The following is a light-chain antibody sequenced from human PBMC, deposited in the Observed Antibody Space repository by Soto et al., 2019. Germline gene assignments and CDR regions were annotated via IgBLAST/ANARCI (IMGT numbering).Light chain of an antibody. CDR2: WAS. J-gene: IGKJ4*01. CDR1: QSVLYSSNNKNY. Sequence: DIVMTQSPDSLAVSLGERATINCKSSQSVLYSSNNKNYLAWYQQKPGQPPKLLIYWASTRESGFPDRFSGRGSGTDLTLTISSLQAEDVAVYYCQQYYSTPLSFGGGTKVDIK. CDR3: QQYYSTPLS. V-gene: IGKV4-1*01.